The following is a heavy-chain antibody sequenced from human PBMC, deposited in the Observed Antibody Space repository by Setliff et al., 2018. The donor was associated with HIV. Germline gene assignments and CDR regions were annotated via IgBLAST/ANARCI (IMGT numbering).Heavy chain of an antibody. Sequence: ETLSLTCEVSGGSISSTKWWNWVRQPPGKGLEWIGSIYYSGSTYYNPSLKSRVTISVDTSKNQFSLKLSSVTAADTAVYYCARVQVGGYNFYFDYWGQGTLVTVSS. V-gene: IGHV4-39*01. J-gene: IGHJ4*02. CDR3: ARVQVGGYNFYFDY. D-gene: IGHD5-12*01. CDR2: IYYSGST. CDR1: GGSISSTKW.